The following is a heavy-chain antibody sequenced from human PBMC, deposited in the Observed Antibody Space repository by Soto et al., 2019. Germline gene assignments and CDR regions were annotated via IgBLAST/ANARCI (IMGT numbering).Heavy chain of an antibody. CDR3: ASHHDYGDYVSTGDY. CDR1: GYTFTSYG. Sequence: QVPLVQSGAEVKKPGASVKVSCKASGYTFTSYGISWVRQAPGQGLEWMGWISAYNGNTNYAQKLQGRVTMTTDTSTSTAYMELRSLRSDDTAVYYCASHHDYGDYVSTGDYWGQGTLVTVSS. D-gene: IGHD4-17*01. CDR2: ISAYNGNT. J-gene: IGHJ4*02. V-gene: IGHV1-18*01.